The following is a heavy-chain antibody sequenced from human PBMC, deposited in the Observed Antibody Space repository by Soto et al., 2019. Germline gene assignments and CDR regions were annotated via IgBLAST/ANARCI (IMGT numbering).Heavy chain of an antibody. CDR3: PKAKYSGSYHYYGMDV. CDR1: GFTFSSYG. J-gene: IGHJ6*02. D-gene: IGHD1-26*01. CDR2: ISYDGSSK. V-gene: IGHV3-30*18. Sequence: PGGSLRLSCAASGFTFSSYGMHWVRQAPGKGLEWVAVISYDGSSKYYADSVKGRFTISRDNSKNTLYLQMNSLRAEDTAVHYCPKAKYSGSYHYYGMDVWGQGTTVTVSS.